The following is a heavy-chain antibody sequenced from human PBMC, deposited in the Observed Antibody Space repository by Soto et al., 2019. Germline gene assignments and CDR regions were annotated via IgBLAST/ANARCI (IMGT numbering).Heavy chain of an antibody. CDR1: GYAFTSYG. CDR3: ASITYYYDSSGPRYDAFDI. Sequence: ASVKGSCKASGYAFTSYGISWVRQAPGQGLEWMGWISAYNGNTNYAQKLQGRVTMTTDTSTSTAYMELRSLRSDDTAVYYCASITYYYDSSGPRYDAFDIWGQGTMVTVSS. V-gene: IGHV1-18*01. CDR2: ISAYNGNT. D-gene: IGHD3-22*01. J-gene: IGHJ3*02.